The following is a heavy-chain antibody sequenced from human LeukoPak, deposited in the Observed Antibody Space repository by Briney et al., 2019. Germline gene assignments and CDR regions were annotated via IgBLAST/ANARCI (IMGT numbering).Heavy chain of an antibody. CDR3: AKVEGPAVEKRGFDY. Sequence: GGSLRLSCAASGFTFDNYAMHWVRQAPGKGLEWVSGISWNSGSIGYADSVKGRFTISRDNAKNSLYLQMNSLRAEDTALYYCAKVEGPAVEKRGFDYWGQGTLVTVSS. J-gene: IGHJ4*02. CDR1: GFTFDNYA. CDR2: ISWNSGSI. V-gene: IGHV3-9*01.